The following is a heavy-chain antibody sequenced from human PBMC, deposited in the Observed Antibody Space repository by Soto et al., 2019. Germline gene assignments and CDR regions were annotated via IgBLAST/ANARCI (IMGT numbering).Heavy chain of an antibody. V-gene: IGHV3-23*01. CDR2: SSGGGGGT. Sequence: EVQLLDSGGGLVQPGGSLRLSCAASGFIISDYGVAWVRQAPGKGLEWVSGSSGGGGGTFYADSVKGRFTISRDDPKNTAYLQMNGVGAEESAVYYCVRRNSFGDRWGQGTLVSVSS. D-gene: IGHD5-18*01. J-gene: IGHJ5*02. CDR1: GFIISDYG. CDR3: VRRNSFGDR.